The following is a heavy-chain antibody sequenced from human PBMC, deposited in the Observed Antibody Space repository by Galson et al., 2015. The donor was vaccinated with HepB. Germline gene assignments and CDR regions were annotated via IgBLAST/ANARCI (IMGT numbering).Heavy chain of an antibody. CDR3: AKTGGSSSRNNRIDS. V-gene: IGHV3-11*06. CDR1: GFTFSDYY. D-gene: IGHD2-2*01. Sequence: SLRLSCAASGFTFSDYYMSWIRQAPGKGLEWVSYISSSSYTDYADSVKGRFTISRDNAKKSVYLQMNSLRVEDTAVYYCAKTGGSSSRNNRIDSWGQGTLVTISS. J-gene: IGHJ5*01. CDR2: ISSSSYT.